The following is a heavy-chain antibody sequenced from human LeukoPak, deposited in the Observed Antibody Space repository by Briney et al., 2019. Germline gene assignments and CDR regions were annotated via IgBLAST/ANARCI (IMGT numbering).Heavy chain of an antibody. CDR2: IKQDGSKK. J-gene: IGHJ4*02. D-gene: IGHD5-24*01. Sequence: GGSLRLSCAASEFTFSSYWMTWVRQAPGKGLEWVANIKQDGSKKSYVDSVKGRFTISRDNAKNSLYLQMNSLRAEDTAIYYCTRVGYIDEGIDYWGQGTLVTVSS. CDR3: TRVGYIDEGIDY. CDR1: EFTFSSYW. V-gene: IGHV3-7*04.